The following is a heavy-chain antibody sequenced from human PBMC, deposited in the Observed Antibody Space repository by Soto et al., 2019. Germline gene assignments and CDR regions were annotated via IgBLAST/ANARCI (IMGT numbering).Heavy chain of an antibody. D-gene: IGHD1-1*01. CDR1: GFTFSDHY. Sequence: GGSLRLSCAASGFTFSDHYMDWVRQAPGKGLEWVGRTRNKANSYTAEYAASVKGRFTISRDDSKNSLYLQMNSLKTEDTAVYYCACEVQADAFDIWGQGTMVTVSS. CDR3: ACEVQADAFDI. CDR2: TRNKANSYTA. V-gene: IGHV3-72*01. J-gene: IGHJ3*02.